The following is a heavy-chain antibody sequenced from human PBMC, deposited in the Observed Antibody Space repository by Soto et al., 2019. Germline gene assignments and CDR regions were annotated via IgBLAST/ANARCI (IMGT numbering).Heavy chain of an antibody. CDR1: GFTFSSYA. CDR2: ISYDGSNK. V-gene: IGHV3-30*14. D-gene: IGHD3-22*01. J-gene: IGHJ1*01. Sequence: GGSLRLSCAASGFTFSSYAMHWVRQAPGKGLEWVAVISYDGSNKYYPGSVKGRFTISRENAKNSLYLQMNSLRAEDTAVYYCARDTDSSGSVYFQHWGQGTLVTVSS. CDR3: ARDTDSSGSVYFQH.